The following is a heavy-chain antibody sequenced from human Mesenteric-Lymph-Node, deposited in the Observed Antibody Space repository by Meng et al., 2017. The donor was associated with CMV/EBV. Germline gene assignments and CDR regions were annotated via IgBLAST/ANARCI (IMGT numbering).Heavy chain of an antibody. D-gene: IGHD2-2*01. J-gene: IGHJ4*02. V-gene: IGHV3-7*01. CDR1: GFTFSSYW. CDR3: ARVRYCSSTSCYCFDY. Sequence: GGSLRLSCAASGFTFSSYWMSWVRQAPGKGLEWVTNIKQDGSEKYYVDSVKGRFTISRDNAKNSLYLQMNSLRAEDTAVYYCARVRYCSSTSCYCFDYWGQGTLVTVSS. CDR2: IKQDGSEK.